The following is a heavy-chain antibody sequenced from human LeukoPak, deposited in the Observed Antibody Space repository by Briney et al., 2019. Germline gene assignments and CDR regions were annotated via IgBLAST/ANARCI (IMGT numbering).Heavy chain of an antibody. CDR3: TTVQHADFEV. CDR1: GFTFSNAW. V-gene: IGHV3-15*01. J-gene: IGHJ3*01. D-gene: IGHD6-13*01. Sequence: PGGSLRLSCAASGFTFSNAWMSWVRQAPGKGVEWVGRIKSRSDGGTTDYAAPVKGRFTISTDDSKLTLYLQMHSLKTEDTAVYWFTTVQHADFEVWGKGTMVTVS. CDR2: IKSRSDGGTT.